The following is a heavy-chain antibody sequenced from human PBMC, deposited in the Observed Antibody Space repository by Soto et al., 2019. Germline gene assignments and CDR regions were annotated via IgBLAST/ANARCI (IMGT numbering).Heavy chain of an antibody. Sequence: SETLSLTCTVSGGSISSFYWSWIRQPPGKGLEWIGYIYYSGSTNYNPSLKSRVTISVDTSKNQFSLKLSSVTAADTAVYYCARGGYYDSSGYYGYWGQGTLVTVPQ. V-gene: IGHV4-59*12. CDR1: GGSISSFY. J-gene: IGHJ4*02. CDR3: ARGGYYDSSGYYGY. D-gene: IGHD3-22*01. CDR2: IYYSGST.